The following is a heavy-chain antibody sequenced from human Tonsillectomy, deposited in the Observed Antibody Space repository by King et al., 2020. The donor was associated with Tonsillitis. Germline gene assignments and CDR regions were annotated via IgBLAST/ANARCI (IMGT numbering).Heavy chain of an antibody. CDR1: GYTFTRYG. CDR2: ISAYNGNT. Sequence: QLVQSGAEVKKPGASVKVSCKASGYTFTRYGISWVRQAPGQGLEWMGWISAYNGNTNYAQKLQGRVAMTTDTSTSTAYMELRSLRSDDTAVYYCARDPATVTTYYYYYGMDVWGQGTTVTVSS. CDR3: ARDPATVTTYYYYYGMDV. V-gene: IGHV1-18*01. J-gene: IGHJ6*02. D-gene: IGHD4-17*01.